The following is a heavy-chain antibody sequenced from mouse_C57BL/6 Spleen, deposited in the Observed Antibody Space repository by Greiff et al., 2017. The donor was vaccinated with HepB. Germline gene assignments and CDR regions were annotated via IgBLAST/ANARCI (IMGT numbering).Heavy chain of an antibody. D-gene: IGHD1-1*01. CDR1: GYAFSSSW. V-gene: IGHV1-82*01. J-gene: IGHJ1*03. CDR2: IYPGDGDT. CDR3: ARRRDYGSSYGYFDV. Sequence: VQRVESGPELVKPGASVKISCKASGYAFSSSWMNWVKQRPGKGLEWIGRIYPGDGDTNYNGKFKGKATLTADKSSSTAYMQLSSLTSEDSAVYFCARRRDYGSSYGYFDVWGTGTTVTVSS.